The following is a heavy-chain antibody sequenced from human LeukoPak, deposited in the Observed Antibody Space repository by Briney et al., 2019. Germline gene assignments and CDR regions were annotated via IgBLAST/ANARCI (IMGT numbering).Heavy chain of an antibody. CDR2: IYYSGST. Sequence: SETLSLTCTVSDYSISNGYFWGWIRQPPGKGLEWIGYIYYSGSTNYNPSLKSRVTISVDTSKNQFSLKLSSVTAADTAVYYCARAKGYYDSSGYYCDAFDIWGQGTMVTVSS. J-gene: IGHJ3*02. V-gene: IGHV4-59*01. CDR3: ARAKGYYDSSGYYCDAFDI. CDR1: DYSISNGYF. D-gene: IGHD3-22*01.